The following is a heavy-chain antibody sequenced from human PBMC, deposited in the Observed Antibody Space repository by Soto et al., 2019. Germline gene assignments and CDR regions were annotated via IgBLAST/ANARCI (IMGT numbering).Heavy chain of an antibody. CDR1: GGSISSYY. Sequence: SETLSLTCTVSGGSISSYYWSWIRQPPGKGLEWIGYIYYSGSTNYNPSLKSRVTISVDKSKNQFSLKLSSVTAADTAVYYCARVRCRWIQLCDYGMDVWGQGTTVTVSS. D-gene: IGHD5-18*01. V-gene: IGHV4-59*01. CDR3: ARVRCRWIQLCDYGMDV. J-gene: IGHJ6*02. CDR2: IYYSGST.